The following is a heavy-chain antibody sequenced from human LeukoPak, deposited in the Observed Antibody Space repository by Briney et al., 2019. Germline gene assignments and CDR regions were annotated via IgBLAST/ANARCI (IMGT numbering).Heavy chain of an antibody. CDR3: ARRVQQSYYYYYMDV. CDR2: IRYDGSNK. J-gene: IGHJ6*03. Sequence: GSLRLSCAASGFTFSSYGMHWVRQAPGKGLEWVAFIRYDGSNKYYADSVKGRFTISRDNSKNTLYLQMNSLRAEDTAVYYCARRVQQSYYYYYMDVWGKGTTVTVSS. V-gene: IGHV3-30*02. D-gene: IGHD6-13*01. CDR1: GFTFSSYG.